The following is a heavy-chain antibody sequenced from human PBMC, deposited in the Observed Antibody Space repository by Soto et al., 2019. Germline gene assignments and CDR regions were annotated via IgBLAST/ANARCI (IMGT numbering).Heavy chain of an antibody. CDR2: ISAYNGNT. J-gene: IGHJ4*02. CDR3: ARDDLAITMVRGVPLDY. V-gene: IGHV1-18*01. CDR1: GYTFTSYG. Sequence: GASVKVSCKASGYTFTSYGISWVRQAPGQGLEWMGWISAYNGNTNYAQKLQGRVTMTTDTSTSTAYMELRSLRSDDTAVYYCARDDLAITMVRGVPLDYWGQGTLVTVSS. D-gene: IGHD3-10*01.